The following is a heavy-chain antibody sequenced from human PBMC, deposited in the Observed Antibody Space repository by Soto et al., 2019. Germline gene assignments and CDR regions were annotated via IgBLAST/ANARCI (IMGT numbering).Heavy chain of an antibody. Sequence: SETLSLTCTVSGASAPGFYWSWIRQTPGKGLGGIGYFFHCGSSNYNPDLKIQITITVDMSNKLFSLNLTSPTATDTTVFVCKGHPALRAVVDGFDPWGQGTMVTVS. CDR1: GASAPGFY. CDR3: KGHPALRAVVDGFDP. CDR2: FFHCGSS. D-gene: IGHD2-2*01. V-gene: IGHV4-4*08. J-gene: IGHJ5*02.